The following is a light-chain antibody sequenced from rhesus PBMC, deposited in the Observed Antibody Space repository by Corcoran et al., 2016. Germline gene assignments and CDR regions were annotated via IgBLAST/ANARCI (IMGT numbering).Light chain of an antibody. Sequence: QSVLTQPPSVSGAPGQKVTISCTGSSSNIGGYDVHWYQQLPGTAPKLLIYDNNKRPSGISDRFSGSKSGTSASLGITGLQTEDEADYYCQSYDSSLNAYIFGAGTRLTVL. CDR3: QSYDSSLNAYI. CDR1: SSNIGGYD. J-gene: IGLJ1*01. V-gene: IGLV1-64*01. CDR2: DNN.